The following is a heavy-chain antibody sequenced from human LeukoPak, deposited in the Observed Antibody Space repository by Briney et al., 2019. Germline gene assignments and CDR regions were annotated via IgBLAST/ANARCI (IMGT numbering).Heavy chain of an antibody. D-gene: IGHD3-3*01. Sequence: GGSLRLSCAASGFTFSSYWMSWVRQAPGKGLEWVANIKQDGSEKYYVDSVKGRFTISRDNAKNSLYLQMNSLRAEDTAVYYCARLGHYDFWSGWKNWFDPWGQGTLVTVSS. CDR2: IKQDGSEK. CDR3: ARLGHYDFWSGWKNWFDP. J-gene: IGHJ5*02. V-gene: IGHV3-7*01. CDR1: GFTFSSYW.